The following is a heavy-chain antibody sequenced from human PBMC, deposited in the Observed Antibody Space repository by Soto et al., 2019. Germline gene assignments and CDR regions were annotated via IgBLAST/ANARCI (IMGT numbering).Heavy chain of an antibody. J-gene: IGHJ5*02. D-gene: IGHD3-22*01. CDR3: ARGLTTMIVVVIPWFDP. Sequence: GGSLRLSCAASGFTFSSYAMHWVRQAPGKGLEWVAVISYDGSNKYYADSVKGRFTISRDNSKNTLYLQMNSLRAEDTAVYYCARGLTTMIVVVIPWFDPWGQGTRVTVSS. CDR2: ISYDGSNK. CDR1: GFTFSSYA. V-gene: IGHV3-30-3*01.